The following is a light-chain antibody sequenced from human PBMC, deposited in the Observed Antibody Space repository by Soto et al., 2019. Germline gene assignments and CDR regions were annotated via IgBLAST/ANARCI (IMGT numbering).Light chain of an antibody. CDR3: QQYNNWPLT. CDR2: AAS. Sequence: EIVMTQSPATLSVSPGERATLSCRASQSVTYNLAWYQQKPGQAPRLLIYAASTRATGIPARFSGSGSGTEFTLTISSLQSEDFAVYYCQQYNNWPLTFGGGTKVDI. CDR1: QSVTYN. V-gene: IGKV3-15*01. J-gene: IGKJ4*01.